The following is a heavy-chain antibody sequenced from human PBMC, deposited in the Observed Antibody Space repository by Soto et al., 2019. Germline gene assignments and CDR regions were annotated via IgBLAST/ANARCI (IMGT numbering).Heavy chain of an antibody. CDR2: ISHDGSNK. J-gene: IGHJ4*02. D-gene: IGHD3-16*01. CDR1: GFTFSSSA. V-gene: IGHV3-30-3*01. CDR3: ARDLGTTPFDY. Sequence: GSLLLSCSASGFTFSSSAMNWVRQAPGKGLEWVAVISHDGSNKYYADSVKGRFTISRDNSKNTLYLQMNSLRPEDTAVYYCARDLGTTPFDYWGQGTLVTVYS.